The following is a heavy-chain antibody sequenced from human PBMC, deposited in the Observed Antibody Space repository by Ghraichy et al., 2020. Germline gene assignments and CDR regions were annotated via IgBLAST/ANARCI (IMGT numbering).Heavy chain of an antibody. CDR1: GFAFSFYW. J-gene: IGHJ6*01. D-gene: IGHD5-18*01. CDR3: TRDIQGPRDYGLDV. Sequence: GGSLRLSCADSGFAFSFYWMSWVRQPPGKGLEWVANINQDGSHKYFLDSMKGRITISRDNARNSLFLQVNSLRPEDSAVYYCTRDIQGPRDYGLDVWGQGTTVTVSS. CDR2: INQDGSHK. V-gene: IGHV3-7*01.